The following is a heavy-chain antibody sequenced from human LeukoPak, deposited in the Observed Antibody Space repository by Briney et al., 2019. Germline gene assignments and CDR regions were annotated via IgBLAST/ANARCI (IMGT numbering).Heavy chain of an antibody. J-gene: IGHJ4*02. CDR1: GYTFTGYY. D-gene: IGHD5-24*01. V-gene: IGHV1-2*02. Sequence: ASVKVSCKASGYTFTGYYMHWVRQAPGQGLEWMGWINPNSGGTNYAQKFQGRVTMTRDTSISTAYMELSRLRSDDTAVYYCARESKGDGYNYEADYWGQGTLVTVSS. CDR2: INPNSGGT. CDR3: ARESKGDGYNYEADY.